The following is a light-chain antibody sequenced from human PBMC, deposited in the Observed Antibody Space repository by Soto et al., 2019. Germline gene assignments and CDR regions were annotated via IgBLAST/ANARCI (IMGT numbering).Light chain of an antibody. Sequence: EIVLTQSPGTLSLSPRERATLSCRASQSVNDNYLAWYQHKPGQAPRLLIYGASSRAPGIPDRFSGSGSGTDFTLTISRLEPEDFAIYYCQQYAASPRTCGQGTQVEVK. CDR1: QSVNDNY. V-gene: IGKV3-20*01. CDR3: QQYAASPRT. J-gene: IGKJ1*01. CDR2: GAS.